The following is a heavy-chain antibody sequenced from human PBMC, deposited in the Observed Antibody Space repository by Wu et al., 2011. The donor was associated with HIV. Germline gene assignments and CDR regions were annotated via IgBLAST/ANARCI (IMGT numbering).Heavy chain of an antibody. J-gene: IGHJ4*02. V-gene: IGHV1-46*01. CDR1: GYTFTRYY. CDR3: ARSPTAEQPDY. CDR2: INPSGGST. D-gene: IGHD2-2*01. Sequence: QVQLXQSGAEVKKPGASVKVSCKASGYTFTRYYMHWVRQAPGQGLEWMGIINPSGGSTSYAQKFQGRVTMTRDTSTSTVYMELSSLRSEDTAVYYCARSPTAEQPDYWGQGTLVTVSS.